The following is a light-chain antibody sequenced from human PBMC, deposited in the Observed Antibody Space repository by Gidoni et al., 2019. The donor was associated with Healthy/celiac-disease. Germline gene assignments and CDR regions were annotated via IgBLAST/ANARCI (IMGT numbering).Light chain of an antibody. CDR1: QSVSSY. CDR3: QQRSNWPQIT. V-gene: IGKV3-11*01. CDR2: DAS. J-gene: IGKJ5*01. Sequence: IVLTQSPATLSLSPGERATLSCRASQSVSSYLAWYQQNPGQAPRLLIYDASNRATGIPARFSGSGSGTDFTLTISSLEPEDFAVYYCQQRSNWPQITXGXGTRLEIK.